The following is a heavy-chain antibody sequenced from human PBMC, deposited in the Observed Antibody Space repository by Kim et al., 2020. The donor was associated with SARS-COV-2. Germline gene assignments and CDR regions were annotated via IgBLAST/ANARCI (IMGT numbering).Heavy chain of an antibody. CDR2: MNPNSGNT. Sequence: ASVKVSCKASGYTFTSYDINWVRQATGQGLEWMGWMNPNSGNTGYAQKIQGRVTMTRNTSISTAFMELSSLRSEDTAVYYCARGSLLRSIFCYYYYMDVWGQGTTVTVSS. CDR1: GYTFTSYD. J-gene: IGHJ6*03. D-gene: IGHD3-22*01. V-gene: IGHV1-8*01. CDR3: ARGSLLRSIFCYYYYMDV.